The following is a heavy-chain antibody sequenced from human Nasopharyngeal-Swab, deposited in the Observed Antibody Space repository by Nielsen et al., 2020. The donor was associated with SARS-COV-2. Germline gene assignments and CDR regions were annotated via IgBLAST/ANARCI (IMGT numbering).Heavy chain of an antibody. CDR2: INRDGSGT. V-gene: IGHV3-74*01. J-gene: IGHJ5*01. Sequence: GGSLRLYCAGSGFTFSSYWMHWVRQAPGKGLMWAARINRDGSGTNYADSVKGRFTISRDNAKNTLYLQMNTLSAEDTGVYYCARDCDTATCYRSAADTWGQGTLVTVSS. CDR1: GFTFSSYW. CDR3: ARDCDTATCYRSAADT. D-gene: IGHD2-2*01.